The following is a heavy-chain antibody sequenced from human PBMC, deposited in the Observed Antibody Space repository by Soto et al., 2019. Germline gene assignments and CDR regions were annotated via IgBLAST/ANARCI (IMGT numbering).Heavy chain of an antibody. J-gene: IGHJ4*02. CDR1: GFTFTGYS. V-gene: IGHV3-30*14. CDR2: TSSNGGTK. D-gene: IGHD1-1*01. CDR3: AREVVRTTWYFDN. Sequence: QVQLMEAGGRVVQPGGSVRLSYETSGFTFTGYSMHWFRQAPGKGLEWVAVTSSNGGTKFYAESVKGRFTVSRDNSRKTLFLEMKNLKPADTGIYYCAREVVRTTWYFDNWGQGILVTVSS.